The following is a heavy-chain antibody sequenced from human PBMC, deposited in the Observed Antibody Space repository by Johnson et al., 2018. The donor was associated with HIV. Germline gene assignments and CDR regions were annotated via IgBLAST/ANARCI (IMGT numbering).Heavy chain of an antibody. V-gene: IGHV3-66*01. CDR1: GFTVSSNY. CDR2: IYSGGST. Sequence: VQLVESGGGLVQPGGSLRLSCAASGFTVSSNYMSWVRQAPGKGLEWVSVIYSGGSTYYADSVKGRFTISRDNSKNTLYLQMRAEDTAVYYCARVRLWFGGSDAFDIWGQGTMVTVSS. D-gene: IGHD3-10*01. CDR3: ARVRLWFGGSDAFDI. J-gene: IGHJ3*02.